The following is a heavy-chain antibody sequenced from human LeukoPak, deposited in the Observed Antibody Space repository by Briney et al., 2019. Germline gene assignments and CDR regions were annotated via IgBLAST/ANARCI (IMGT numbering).Heavy chain of an antibody. CDR1: GYTFTGYY. J-gene: IGHJ4*02. CDR2: INPNSGGT. D-gene: IGHD3-9*01. Sequence: ASVKVSCKASGYTFTGYYMHWVRQAPGQGLEWMGWINPNSGGTNYAQKFQGRVTMTRDTSISTAYMELSRLRSDDTAVYYCARAHNILTGYSPFDYWGQGTLVTVSS. CDR3: ARAHNILTGYSPFDY. V-gene: IGHV1-2*02.